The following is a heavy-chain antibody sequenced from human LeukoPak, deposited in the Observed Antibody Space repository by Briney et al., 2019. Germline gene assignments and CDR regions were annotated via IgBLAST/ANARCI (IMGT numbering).Heavy chain of an antibody. CDR3: ARDNIWAFDM. Sequence: GGSLGLSCAASGFTFSNFPMNWVRKAPGKGLEWVSHIRSDGTRTYADSVKGRFTISRDDAKTSVYLQMNSLRDEDTAIYYCARDNIWAFDMWGQGTMVTVSS. D-gene: IGHD2/OR15-2a*01. V-gene: IGHV3-69-1*01. J-gene: IGHJ3*02. CDR1: GFTFSNFP. CDR2: IRSDGTR.